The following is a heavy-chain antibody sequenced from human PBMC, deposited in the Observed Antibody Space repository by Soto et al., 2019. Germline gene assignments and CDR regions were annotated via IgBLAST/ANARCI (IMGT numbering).Heavy chain of an antibody. V-gene: IGHV3-30-3*01. CDR1: GFTFSSYA. D-gene: IGHD6-13*01. J-gene: IGHJ4*02. CDR3: ARGVGIAAAGTCDY. Sequence: QVQLVESGGGVVQPGRSLRLSCAASGFTFSSYAMHWVRQAPGKGLEWVAVISYDGSNKYYADSVKGRFTISRDNSKNTMYLQMNRLRAEDTAVYYCARGVGIAAAGTCDYWGQGTLVTVSS. CDR2: ISYDGSNK.